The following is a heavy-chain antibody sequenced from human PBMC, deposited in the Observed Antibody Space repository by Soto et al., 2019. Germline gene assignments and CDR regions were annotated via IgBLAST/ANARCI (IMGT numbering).Heavy chain of an antibody. D-gene: IGHD3-16*01. CDR2: IIPLLGTV. CDR1: GATFTNSV. Sequence: QGQLVQSGAEVKKPGSSEKVSCRASGATFTNSVITWVRKGPGQGLEFMGGIIPLLGTVDYAENCQGRVTLTADQVTNTVYLEMRSLRYDDTAVYYCARSGVRRPHNPYRFFGLDVWGHGNTVSV. J-gene: IGHJ6*02. CDR3: ARSGVRRPHNPYRFFGLDV. V-gene: IGHV1-69*01.